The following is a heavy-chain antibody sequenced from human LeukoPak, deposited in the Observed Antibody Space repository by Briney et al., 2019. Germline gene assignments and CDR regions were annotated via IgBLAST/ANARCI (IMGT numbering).Heavy chain of an antibody. Sequence: GGSLRLSCAASGFTFSSYGMHWVRQAPGKGLEWVAVISYDGSNKYYADSVKGRFTISRDNSKNTLYLRMNSLRAEDTAVYYCTRDFFRDAYNGWFDPWGQGTLVTVSS. V-gene: IGHV3-30*03. CDR2: ISYDGSNK. CDR1: GFTFSSYG. D-gene: IGHD5-24*01. CDR3: TRDFFRDAYNGWFDP. J-gene: IGHJ5*02.